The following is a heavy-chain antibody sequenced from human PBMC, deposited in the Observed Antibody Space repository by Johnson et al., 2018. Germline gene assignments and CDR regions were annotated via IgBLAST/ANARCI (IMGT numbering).Heavy chain of an antibody. V-gene: IGHV3-30*03. CDR3: ARDRILMRTTQLYYYYYMDV. CDR2: ISYDGSNK. Sequence: QVQLVQSGGGVVQPGRSLRLSCAASGFTFSSYGMHWVRQAPGKGLEWVAVISYDGSNKYYADSVKGRFTISRDNSKNTLYLQMNSLRAGDTAVYYCARDRILMRTTQLYYYYYMDVWGKGTTVTVSS. D-gene: IGHD4-17*01. J-gene: IGHJ6*03. CDR1: GFTFSSYG.